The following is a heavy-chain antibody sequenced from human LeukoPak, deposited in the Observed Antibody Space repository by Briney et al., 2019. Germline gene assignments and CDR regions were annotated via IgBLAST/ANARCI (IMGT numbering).Heavy chain of an antibody. CDR2: ISGSGGST. V-gene: IGHV3-23*01. Sequence: GGSLRLSCAASGFTFSSYAMSWVRQAPGKGLEWVSAISGSGGSTYYADSVKGRFTISRDNSKNTPYLQMNSLRGEDTAVYYCAKDLGFLSDYWGQGTLVTVSS. CDR1: GFTFSSYA. D-gene: IGHD3-3*02. CDR3: AKDLGFLSDY. J-gene: IGHJ4*02.